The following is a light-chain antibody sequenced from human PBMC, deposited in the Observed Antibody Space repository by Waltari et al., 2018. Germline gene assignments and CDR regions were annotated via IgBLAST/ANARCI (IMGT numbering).Light chain of an antibody. CDR2: GDT. CDR1: DIGGRT. CDR3: QVWVSRTDHYV. V-gene: IGLV3-21*03. Sequence: SYVLTQPPSVSVAPGKTARIACGLNDIGGRTVNWYQQKPGQAPVLVGYGDTDRPSGIPERCFGSTSGNSATLTISRVEAGDEADYYCQVWVSRTDHYVFGTGTKVTVL. J-gene: IGLJ1*01.